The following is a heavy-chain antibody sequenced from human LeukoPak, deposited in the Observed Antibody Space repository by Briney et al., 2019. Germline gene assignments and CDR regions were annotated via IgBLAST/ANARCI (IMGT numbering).Heavy chain of an antibody. J-gene: IGHJ4*02. CDR1: GFTLSNFY. V-gene: IGHV3-48*01. CDR3: ARGRPGYYFDY. Sequence: GSLRLSCAASGFTLSNFYVNWVRQAPGKGLEWVSYISSSTSSTAIYYADSVKGRFTISRDTAKNSLFLQMSCLRAEDMAVYYCARGRPGYYFDYWGQGTLVTVSS. CDR2: ISSSTSSTAI.